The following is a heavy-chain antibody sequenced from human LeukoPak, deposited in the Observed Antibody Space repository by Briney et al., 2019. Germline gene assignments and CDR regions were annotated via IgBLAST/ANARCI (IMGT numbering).Heavy chain of an antibody. CDR3: AKDPRPPYYYDSSGYYCVLSWFDP. Sequence: GGSLTLSCAASGFTFSSYGMHWVRQAPGKGLEWVAFIRYDGSNKYYADSVKGRFTIYRDNSKNTLYLQMNSLRDEDTAVYYCAKDPRPPYYYDSSGYYCVLSWFDPWGQGTLVTVSS. V-gene: IGHV3-30*02. J-gene: IGHJ5*02. CDR2: IRYDGSNK. CDR1: GFTFSSYG. D-gene: IGHD3-22*01.